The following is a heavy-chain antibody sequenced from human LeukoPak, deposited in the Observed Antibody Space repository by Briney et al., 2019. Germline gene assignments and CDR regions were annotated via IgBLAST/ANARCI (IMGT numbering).Heavy chain of an antibody. CDR3: ARFFEYSSPPHHFDY. J-gene: IGHJ4*02. D-gene: IGHD6-6*01. CDR2: IKSKTDGRLT. CDR1: GFTFSNAW. Sequence: GGSLRLSCAASGFTFSNAWMSGVREAPGKGLEGVGRIKSKTDGRLTDYAAPVKGRFTIHRDNAKNSLYLQMNSLRAEDTAVYDCARFFEYSSPPHHFDYWGQGTLVTVSS. V-gene: IGHV3-15*01.